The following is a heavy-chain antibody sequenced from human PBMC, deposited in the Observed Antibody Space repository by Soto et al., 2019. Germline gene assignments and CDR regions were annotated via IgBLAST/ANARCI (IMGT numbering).Heavy chain of an antibody. CDR3: AKSSIAAAGIADY. Sequence: EVQLLESGGGLVQPGGSLTLSCAASGFTFSSYAMSWVRQAPGKGLEWVSAISGSGGSTYYADSVKGRFTISRDNSKNTLYLRMNSLRAEDTAVYYCAKSSIAAAGIADYWGQGTLVTVSS. CDR2: ISGSGGST. J-gene: IGHJ4*02. CDR1: GFTFSSYA. D-gene: IGHD6-13*01. V-gene: IGHV3-23*01.